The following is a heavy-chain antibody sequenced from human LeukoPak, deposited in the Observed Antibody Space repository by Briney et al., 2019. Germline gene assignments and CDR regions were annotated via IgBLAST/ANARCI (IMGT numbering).Heavy chain of an antibody. Sequence: GGSLRLSCVASGFTFSSYGMHWVRQAPGKGLEWVAVIWYDGSNKYYADSVKGRFTISRDNSKNTLYLQMNSLRDEDTAVYYCARPGYCSSTSCYGGGYWFDPWGQGTLVTVSS. D-gene: IGHD2-2*01. J-gene: IGHJ5*02. CDR1: GFTFSSYG. CDR3: ARPGYCSSTSCYGGGYWFDP. V-gene: IGHV3-33*01. CDR2: IWYDGSNK.